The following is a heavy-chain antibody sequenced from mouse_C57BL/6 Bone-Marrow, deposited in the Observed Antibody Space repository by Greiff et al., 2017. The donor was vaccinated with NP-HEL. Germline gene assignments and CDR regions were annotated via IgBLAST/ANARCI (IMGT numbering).Heavy chain of an antibody. CDR2: IYPRSGNT. CDR3: ARGGNYLFAY. V-gene: IGHV1-81*01. CDR1: GYTFTSYG. D-gene: IGHD2-1*01. J-gene: IGHJ3*01. Sequence: QVQLQQSGAELARPGASVKLSCKASGYTFTSYGISWVKQRTGQGLEWIGEIYPRSGNTYYNEQFKGKATLTADKSSSTAYMELRSLTSEDSAVYFCARGGNYLFAYWGQGTLVTVSA.